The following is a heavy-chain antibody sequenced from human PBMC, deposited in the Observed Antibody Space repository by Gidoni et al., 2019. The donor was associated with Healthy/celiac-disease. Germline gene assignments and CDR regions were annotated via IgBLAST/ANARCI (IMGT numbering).Heavy chain of an antibody. J-gene: IGHJ4*02. CDR3: ARDYRPTTV. Sequence: QVQLPESGPGLVKPSETLSLTCTVSGGSISSYYWIWIRQPPGKGLEWIGYIYYSGSNNYNPSLKSRVTISVDTAKNQFSLKLSSVTAADTAVYYCARDYRPTTVWGQGTLVTVSS. D-gene: IGHD4-17*01. V-gene: IGHV4-59*01. CDR1: GGSISSYY. CDR2: IYYSGSN.